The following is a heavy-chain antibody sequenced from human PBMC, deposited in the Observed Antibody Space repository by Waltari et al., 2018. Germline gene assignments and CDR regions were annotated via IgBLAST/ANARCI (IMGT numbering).Heavy chain of an antibody. CDR3: AGEGYDYVWGSYEDY. CDR1: GGSISSYY. Sequence: QVQLQESGPGLVKPSETLSLTCTVSGGSISSYYWSWIRQPAGKGLEWIGRIYTSGSTNYNPSLKGRVTKSVDTAKNQFSLKLSSVTAADTAVYYCAGEGYDYVWGSYEDYWGQGTLVTVSS. CDR2: IYTSGST. V-gene: IGHV4-4*07. D-gene: IGHD3-16*01. J-gene: IGHJ4*02.